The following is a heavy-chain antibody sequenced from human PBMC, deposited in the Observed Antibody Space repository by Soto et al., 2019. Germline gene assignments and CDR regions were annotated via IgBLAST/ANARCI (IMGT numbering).Heavy chain of an antibody. V-gene: IGHV3-48*01. CDR2: ISSSSTI. CDR3: ARVSTTVTTFVTY. J-gene: IGHJ4*02. CDR1: GFTFSSYS. D-gene: IGHD4-17*01. Sequence: GGSLRLSCAASGFTFSSYSMNWVRQAPGKGLEWVSYISSSSTIYYADSVKGRVTISVDTSKNQFSLKLSSVTAADTAVYYCARVSTTVTTFVTYWGQGTLVTVSS.